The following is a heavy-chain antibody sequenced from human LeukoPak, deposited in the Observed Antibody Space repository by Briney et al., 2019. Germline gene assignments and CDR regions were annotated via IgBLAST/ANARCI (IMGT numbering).Heavy chain of an antibody. Sequence: PSETLSLTCAVYGGSFSGFYWSWIRQPPGKGLEWIGEINHSGSTNYNPSLKSRVTISVDTSKNQFSLKLSPVTAADTAVYYCARGTTDTAMGGYWGQGTLVTVSS. CDR2: INHSGST. CDR1: GGSFSGFY. V-gene: IGHV4-34*01. J-gene: IGHJ4*02. D-gene: IGHD5-18*01. CDR3: ARGTTDTAMGGY.